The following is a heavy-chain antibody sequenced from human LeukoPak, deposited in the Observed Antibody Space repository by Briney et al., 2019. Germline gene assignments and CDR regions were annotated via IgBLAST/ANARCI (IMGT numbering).Heavy chain of an antibody. V-gene: IGHV1-18*01. CDR3: ARSRGQPAADLLFDY. D-gene: IGHD2-2*01. J-gene: IGHJ4*02. CDR2: ISAYNGNT. CDR1: GGTFSSYA. Sequence: ASVKVSCKASGGTFSSYAISWVRQAPGQGLEWMGWISAYNGNTNYAQKLQGRVTMTTDTSTSTAYMELRSLRSDDTAVYYCARSRGQPAADLLFDYWGQGTLVTVSS.